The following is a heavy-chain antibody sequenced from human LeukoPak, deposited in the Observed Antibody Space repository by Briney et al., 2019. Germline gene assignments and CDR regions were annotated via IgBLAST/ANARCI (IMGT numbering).Heavy chain of an antibody. D-gene: IGHD2-2*01. CDR3: ARESLGYCSSTSCYYYGMDV. CDR1: GFTFSSYW. Sequence: PGGSLRLSCAASGFTFSSYWMSWVRQAPGKGLEWVGNIKQDGSEKYYVDSVKGRFTISRDNAKNSLYLQMNSLRAEDTAVYYCARESLGYCSSTSCYYYGMDVWGQGTTVTVSS. V-gene: IGHV3-7*01. J-gene: IGHJ6*02. CDR2: IKQDGSEK.